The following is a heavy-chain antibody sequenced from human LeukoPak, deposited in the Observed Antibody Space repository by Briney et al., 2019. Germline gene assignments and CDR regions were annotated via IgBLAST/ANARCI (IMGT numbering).Heavy chain of an antibody. Sequence: GASVKVSCKASGYTFTGYYMHWVRQAPGQGLEWMGWISAYNGNTNYAQKLQGRVTMTTDTSTSTAYMELRSLRSDDTAVYYCAVNYDILTGYFDYWGQGTLVTVSS. CDR1: GYTFTGYY. D-gene: IGHD3-9*01. CDR2: ISAYNGNT. J-gene: IGHJ4*02. CDR3: AVNYDILTGYFDY. V-gene: IGHV1-18*04.